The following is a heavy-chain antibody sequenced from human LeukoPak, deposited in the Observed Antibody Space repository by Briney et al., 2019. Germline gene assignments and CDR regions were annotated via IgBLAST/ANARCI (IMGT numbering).Heavy chain of an antibody. CDR3: ARGQPHYDFWSGYNYSYYYGMDV. CDR1: GGSFSGYY. V-gene: IGHV4-34*01. D-gene: IGHD3-3*01. Sequence: SETLSLTCAVYGGSFSGYYWSWIRQPPGKGLEWIGEINHSGSTNYNPSLKSRVTISVDTSKNQFSLKLSSVTAADTAVYYRARGQPHYDFWSGYNYSYYYGMDVWGQGTTVTVSS. CDR2: INHSGST. J-gene: IGHJ6*02.